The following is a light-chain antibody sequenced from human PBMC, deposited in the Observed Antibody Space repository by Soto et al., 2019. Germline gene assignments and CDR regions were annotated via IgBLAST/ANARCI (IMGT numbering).Light chain of an antibody. V-gene: IGKV1-39*01. CDR2: AAS. CDR3: QQSYSTPRT. J-gene: IGKJ1*01. Sequence: DIQMTQSPSSLSASVGDRVTITCRASQTISTYLNWYQQKPGKAPKLLIYAASTLQSGVPSRFSGSGSGTDFTLTISCLQPEDFVTYYCQQSYSTPRTFGQGTKLEIK. CDR1: QTISTY.